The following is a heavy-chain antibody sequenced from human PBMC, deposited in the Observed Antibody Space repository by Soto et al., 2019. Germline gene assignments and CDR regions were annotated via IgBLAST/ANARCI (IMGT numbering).Heavy chain of an antibody. CDR2: IYYSGST. Sequence: SETLSLTCTVSGGSISRYYWSWIRQPPGKGLESIGYIYYSGSTNYNPSLKSRVTISVDTSKNQFSLQLSSVTAADTAVYYCASSGDYDDWFAPWGQGTLVTVSS. J-gene: IGHJ5*02. D-gene: IGHD4-17*01. V-gene: IGHV4-59*08. CDR3: ASSGDYDDWFAP. CDR1: GGSISRYY.